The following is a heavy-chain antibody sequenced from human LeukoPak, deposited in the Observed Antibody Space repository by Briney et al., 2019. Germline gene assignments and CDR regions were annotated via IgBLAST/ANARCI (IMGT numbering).Heavy chain of an antibody. J-gene: IGHJ4*02. V-gene: IGHV1-2*02. D-gene: IGHD2-21*02. Sequence: ASVKVSCKASGYSFRDNYIHWVRQAPGQGLEWRGWINPNSGVTDYAQKLQGRVTMTRDTSISTAYMELSRLTSDDTAVYFCAREVQGDFPFDYWGQGTLPTVSS. CDR3: AREVQGDFPFDY. CDR1: GYSFRDNY. CDR2: INPNSGVT.